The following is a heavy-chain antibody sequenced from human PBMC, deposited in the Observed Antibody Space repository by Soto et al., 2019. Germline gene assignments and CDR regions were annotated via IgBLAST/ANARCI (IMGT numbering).Heavy chain of an antibody. D-gene: IGHD3-10*01. CDR1: GFTFSSYS. V-gene: IGHV3-21*01. CDR3: ASEGSGNYYGSGVGSPIDY. J-gene: IGHJ4*02. CDR2: ISSSSSYI. Sequence: PGGSLRLSCAASGFTFSSYSMNWVRQAPGKGLEWVSSISSSSSYIYYADSVKGRFTISRDNAKNSLYLQMNSLRAEDTAVYYCASEGSGNYYGSGVGSPIDYWGQGTLVTVSS.